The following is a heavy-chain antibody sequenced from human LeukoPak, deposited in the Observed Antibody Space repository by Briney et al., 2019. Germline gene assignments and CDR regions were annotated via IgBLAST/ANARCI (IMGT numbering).Heavy chain of an antibody. CDR2: ISAYNGNT. CDR3: ARDRYCSSTSCYTVVFDY. V-gene: IGHV1-18*01. J-gene: IGHJ4*02. D-gene: IGHD2-2*02. CDR1: GYTFTSYG. Sequence: GASVKVSCTASGYTFTSYGISWVRQAPGQGLEWMGWISAYNGNTNYAQKLQGRVTMTTDTSTSTAYMELRSLRSDDTAVYYCARDRYCSSTSCYTVVFDYWGQGTLVTVSS.